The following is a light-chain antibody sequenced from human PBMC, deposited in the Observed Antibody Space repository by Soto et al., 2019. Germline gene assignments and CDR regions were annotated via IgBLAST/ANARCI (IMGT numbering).Light chain of an antibody. CDR2: DAS. J-gene: IGKJ2*01. V-gene: IGKV3-20*01. CDR1: HRVRRDF. Sequence: VLTQSPSTLSLSPGQRVALSCRASHRVRRDFLSWFQQKPGQAPRLLIYDASTRAPDIPDRFSGTASGTDFTLTISRLEPEDFAVYYCQQYASSPYTFGQGTKLEIK. CDR3: QQYASSPYT.